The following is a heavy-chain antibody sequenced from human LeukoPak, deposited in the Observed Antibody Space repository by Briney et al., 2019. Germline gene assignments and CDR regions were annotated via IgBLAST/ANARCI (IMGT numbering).Heavy chain of an antibody. Sequence: GGSLTLSCAAYGFTYSDYYMSWIRQAPGKGLEWVSYISSSSSYTNYADSVKGRFTISRDNAKNTLYLQMNSLRAEDTAVYYCARDLAGYSYGFYDYWGQGTLVTVSS. CDR3: ARDLAGYSYGFYDY. CDR1: GFTYSDYY. D-gene: IGHD5-18*01. J-gene: IGHJ4*02. CDR2: ISSSSSYT. V-gene: IGHV3-11*05.